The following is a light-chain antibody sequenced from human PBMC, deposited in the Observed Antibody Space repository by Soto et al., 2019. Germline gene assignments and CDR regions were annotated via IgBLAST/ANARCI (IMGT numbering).Light chain of an antibody. CDR1: SSDVGGYNY. CDR2: DVS. Sequence: QSVLTQPASVSGPPGQSITISCTGTSSDVGGYNYVSWYQQHPGKAPKLMIYDVSNRPSGVSNRFSGSKSGNTASLTISGLQAEDEADYYCSSYTSSSTLLYVFGTGTKVTV. CDR3: SSYTSSSTLLYV. V-gene: IGLV2-14*01. J-gene: IGLJ1*01.